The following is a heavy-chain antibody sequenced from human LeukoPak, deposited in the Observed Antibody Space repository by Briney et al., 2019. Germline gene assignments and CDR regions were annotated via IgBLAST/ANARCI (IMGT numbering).Heavy chain of an antibody. CDR2: IYYSGST. V-gene: IGHV4-59*01. CDR3: ARGADYYDSSGYYPEPFDY. CDR1: GDSISSYY. Sequence: SETLSLTCTVSGDSISSYYWSWIRQPPGRGLEWIGYIYYSGSTNYNPSLKSRVTISADTSKNQFSLKLSSVTAADTAVYYCARGADYYDSSGYYPEPFDYWGQGTLVTVSS. J-gene: IGHJ4*02. D-gene: IGHD3-22*01.